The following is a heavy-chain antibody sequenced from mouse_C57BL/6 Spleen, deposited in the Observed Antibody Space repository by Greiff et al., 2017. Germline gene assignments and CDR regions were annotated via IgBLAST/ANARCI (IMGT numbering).Heavy chain of an antibody. CDR1: GYTFTSCW. V-gene: IGHV1-59*01. CDR3: ARWDYPFAY. D-gene: IGHD2-4*01. CDR2: IDPSDSYT. J-gene: IGHJ3*01. Sequence: QVQLQQRGAELVRPGTSVKLSCKASGYTFTSCWMHWVKQRPGQGLEWIGVIDPSDSYTNYNQKFKGKATLTVDTSSSTAYMQLSSLTSEDSAVYYCARWDYPFAYWGQGTLVTVSA.